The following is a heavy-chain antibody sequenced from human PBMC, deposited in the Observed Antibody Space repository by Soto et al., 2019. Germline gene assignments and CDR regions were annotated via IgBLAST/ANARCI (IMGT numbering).Heavy chain of an antibody. V-gene: IGHV4-31*03. CDR1: DGSINSGGYY. CDR2: FYYSGDT. CDR3: ARDGDCSGGSCYLGYGLDV. D-gene: IGHD2-15*01. J-gene: IGHJ6*02. Sequence: QVQLQESGPGLVKPSQTLSLTCTVSDGSINSGGYYWSWIRQHPGKGLEWIGKFYYSGDTSYNPSLKSRATMSIDTSKNQFSLKMTSVTAADTAVYYCARDGDCSGGSCYLGYGLDVWGRGTTVTVSS.